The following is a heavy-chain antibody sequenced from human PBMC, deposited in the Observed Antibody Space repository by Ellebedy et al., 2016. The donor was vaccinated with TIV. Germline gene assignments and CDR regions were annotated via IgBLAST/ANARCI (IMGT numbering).Heavy chain of an antibody. CDR1: GFTFSTYW. V-gene: IGHV3-7*01. Sequence: GGSLRLSCEASGFTFSTYWMTWVRQAPGKGLEWVANIKQDGDEKYYVDSVKGRFTISRDNAKNSLYLQMNSLRAEDTAVYYCARDRTAASWGQGTLVTVSS. J-gene: IGHJ5*02. D-gene: IGHD2-15*01. CDR3: ARDRTAAS. CDR2: IKQDGDEK.